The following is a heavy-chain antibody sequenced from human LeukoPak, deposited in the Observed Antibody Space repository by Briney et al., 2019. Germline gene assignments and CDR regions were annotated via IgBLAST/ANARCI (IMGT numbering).Heavy chain of an antibody. Sequence: GGSLRLSCAASGFTFSSYGMHWVRQAPGKGLEWVAFIRYDGSNKYYADSVKGRFTISRDNSKNTLYLRMNSLRAEDTAVYYCAKQLYYDFWSGYPYYFDYWGQGTLVTVSS. CDR2: IRYDGSNK. D-gene: IGHD3-3*01. CDR3: AKQLYYDFWSGYPYYFDY. V-gene: IGHV3-30*02. CDR1: GFTFSSYG. J-gene: IGHJ4*02.